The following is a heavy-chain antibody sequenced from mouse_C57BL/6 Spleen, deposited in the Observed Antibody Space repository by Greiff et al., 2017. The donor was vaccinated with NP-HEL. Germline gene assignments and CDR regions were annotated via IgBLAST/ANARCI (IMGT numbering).Heavy chain of an antibody. CDR3: ARGRTAQDFDY. D-gene: IGHD3-2*02. CDR1: GFTFSDYY. CDR2: INYDGSST. Sequence: EVQLVESEGGLVQPGSSMKLSCTASGFTFSDYYMAWVRQVPEKGLDWVANINYDGSSTYYLDSLKSRFIISRDNAKNILYLQMSSLKSEDTATYYCARGRTAQDFDYWGQGTTLTVSS. V-gene: IGHV5-16*01. J-gene: IGHJ2*01.